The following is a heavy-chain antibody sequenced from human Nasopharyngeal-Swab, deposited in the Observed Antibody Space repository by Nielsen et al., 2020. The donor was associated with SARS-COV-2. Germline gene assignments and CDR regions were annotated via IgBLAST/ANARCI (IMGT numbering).Heavy chain of an antibody. CDR2: IYYSGNT. Sequence: SETLSLTCTVSGGSISSRSYYWGWIRQPPGKGLEWTGSIYYSGNTYYNPSLKSRVTISADTSKNQFSLKLSSVTAADTAVYYCARHIESVAVGRAFDIWGQGTMVTVSS. D-gene: IGHD6-19*01. V-gene: IGHV4-39*01. CDR1: GGSISSRSYY. J-gene: IGHJ3*02. CDR3: ARHIESVAVGRAFDI.